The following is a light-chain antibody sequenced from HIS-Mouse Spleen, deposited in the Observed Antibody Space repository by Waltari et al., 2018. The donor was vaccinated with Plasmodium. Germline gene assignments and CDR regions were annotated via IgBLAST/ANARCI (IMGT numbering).Light chain of an antibody. Sequence: SYELTQPPSVSVSPGQTARTTCSGDKLGDKYACWYQQKPGQSPVLVLYQDSKRPSGIPERFSGSNSGNTATLTISGTQAMDEADYYCQAWDSSTAVFGGGTKLTVL. V-gene: IGLV3-1*01. CDR3: QAWDSSTAV. J-gene: IGLJ3*02. CDR1: KLGDKY. CDR2: QDS.